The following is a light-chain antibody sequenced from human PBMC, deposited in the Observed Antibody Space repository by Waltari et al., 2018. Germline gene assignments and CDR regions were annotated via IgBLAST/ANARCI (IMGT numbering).Light chain of an antibody. J-gene: IGKJ2*01. V-gene: IGKV1-5*03. CDR1: PSISTW. CDR3: QQYNSDSHS. Sequence: DIQMTQSPSSLSASVGDQVTITCRASPSISTWLAWFQLKPGKAPKLLIYKASNLESGVPSRFSGSGSGTEFTLTISSLLPEDFATYYCQQYNSDSHSFGQGTRLEIK. CDR2: KAS.